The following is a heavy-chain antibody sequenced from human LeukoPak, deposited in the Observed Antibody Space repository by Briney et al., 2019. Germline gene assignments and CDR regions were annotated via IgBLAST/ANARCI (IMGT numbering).Heavy chain of an antibody. CDR2: IIPIFGTA. Sequence: GASVKVSCKASGGTFSSYAISWVRQAPGQGLEWMGGIIPIFGTANYAQKFQGRVTITADKSTSTAYMELSSLRSEDTAVYYCARHSGKNSGYDYAFDYWGQGTLVTVS. V-gene: IGHV1-69*06. CDR3: ARHSGKNSGYDYAFDY. CDR1: GGTFSSYA. J-gene: IGHJ4*02. D-gene: IGHD5-12*01.